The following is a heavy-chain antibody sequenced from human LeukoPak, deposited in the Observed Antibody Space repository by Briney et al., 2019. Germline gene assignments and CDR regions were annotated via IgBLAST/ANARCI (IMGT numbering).Heavy chain of an antibody. D-gene: IGHD6-19*01. Sequence: GASVKVSCKASGYTFTSYGISWVRQAPGQGLEWMGWISAYNGNTNHAQKLQGRVTMTTDTSTSTAYMELRSLRSDDTAVYYCARDGIAVAGKGVFDYWGQGTLVTVSS. CDR3: ARDGIAVAGKGVFDY. J-gene: IGHJ4*02. CDR1: GYTFTSYG. V-gene: IGHV1-18*01. CDR2: ISAYNGNT.